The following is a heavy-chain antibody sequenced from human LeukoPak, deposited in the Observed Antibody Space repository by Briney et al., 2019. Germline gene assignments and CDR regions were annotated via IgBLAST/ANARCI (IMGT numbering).Heavy chain of an antibody. V-gene: IGHV4-59*12. CDR2: IYNIGST. J-gene: IGHJ2*01. CDR1: GGSISSYY. Sequence: SETLSLTCTVSGGSISSYYWTWIRQPPGKGLEWIGFIYNIGSTTYNPSLKSRVTMSVDTSKNQFSLKLSSVTAADTAVYYCARGPNRRYSSSWYWYFDLWGRGTLVTVSS. D-gene: IGHD6-13*01. CDR3: ARGPNRRYSSSWYWYFDL.